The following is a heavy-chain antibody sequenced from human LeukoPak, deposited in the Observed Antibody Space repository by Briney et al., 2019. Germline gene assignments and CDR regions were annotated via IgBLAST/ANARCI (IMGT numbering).Heavy chain of an antibody. CDR1: GYSISSGYY. J-gene: IGHJ4*02. Sequence: PSETLSLTCAVSGYSISSGYYWGWIRQPAGKGLEWIGLIYTSGNTNYNPSLKSRVTISIDTSKNQFSLKLSSVTAADTAVYYCAGEFAVWGQGTLVTVSS. CDR3: AGEFAV. V-gene: IGHV4-61*02. CDR2: IYTSGNT.